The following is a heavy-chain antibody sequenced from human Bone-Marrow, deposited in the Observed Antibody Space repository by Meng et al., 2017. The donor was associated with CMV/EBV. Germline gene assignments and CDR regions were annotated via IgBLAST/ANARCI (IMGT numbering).Heavy chain of an antibody. J-gene: IGHJ3*02. CDR2: INPNSGGT. Sequence: ASVKVSCKASGYTFTSYGISWVRQAPGQGLEWMGWINPNSGGTNYAQKFQGRVTMTRDTSISTAYLELSRLRSDDTAVYYCARGRYSYGYGAFDIWGQGTMVTVSS. CDR1: GYTFTSYG. CDR3: ARGRYSYGYGAFDI. D-gene: IGHD5-18*01. V-gene: IGHV1-2*02.